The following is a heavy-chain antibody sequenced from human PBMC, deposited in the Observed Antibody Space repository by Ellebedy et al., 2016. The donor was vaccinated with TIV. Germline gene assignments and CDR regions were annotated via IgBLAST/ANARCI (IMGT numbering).Heavy chain of an antibody. Sequence: MPSETLSLTCAVYGGSFSGYYWGWIRQPPGKGLEWIGEINHSGSTNYNPSLKSRVTISVDTSKNQFSLKLSSVTAADTAVYYCARGRVEADFIVVVAAAIYYFDYWGQGTLVTVSS. CDR3: ARGRVEADFIVVVAAAIYYFDY. D-gene: IGHD2-15*01. J-gene: IGHJ4*02. CDR1: GGSFSGYY. CDR2: INHSGST. V-gene: IGHV4-34*01.